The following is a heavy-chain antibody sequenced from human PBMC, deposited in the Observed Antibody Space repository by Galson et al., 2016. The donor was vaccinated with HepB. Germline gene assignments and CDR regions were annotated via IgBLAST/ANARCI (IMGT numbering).Heavy chain of an antibody. Sequence: SLRLSCAASGLPFSDSYMSWTRQAPGKGLEWISYISNTGKTIYYADSVTGRFTISRDNAKNSLYLQMNTLRGEDTAVYYCATQLHLIIVPGTFDSWGQGTLVTVSS. CDR1: GLPFSDSY. D-gene: IGHD2/OR15-2a*01. V-gene: IGHV3-11*01. CDR2: ISNTGKTI. CDR3: ATQLHLIIVPGTFDS. J-gene: IGHJ4*02.